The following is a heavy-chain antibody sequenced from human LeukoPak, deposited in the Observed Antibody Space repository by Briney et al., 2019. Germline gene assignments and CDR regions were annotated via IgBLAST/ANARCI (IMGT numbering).Heavy chain of an antibody. CDR3: ATALGYCSGGSCIDAFDI. V-gene: IGHV4-4*02. Sequence: PSGTLSLTCAVSGGSISSSNWWSWVRQPPGKGLEWIGEIYHSGSTNYNPSLKSRVTISVDKSKNQFSLKLSSVTAVDTAVYYCATALGYCSGGSCIDAFDIWGQGTMVTVSS. D-gene: IGHD2-15*01. CDR2: IYHSGST. CDR1: GGSISSSNW. J-gene: IGHJ3*02.